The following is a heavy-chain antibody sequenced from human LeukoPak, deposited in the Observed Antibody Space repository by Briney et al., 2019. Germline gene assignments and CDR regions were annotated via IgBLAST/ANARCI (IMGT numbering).Heavy chain of an antibody. CDR2: FDPEDGET. CDR3: ATERIYRSRYTAFDY. Sequence: ASVKVSCKVSGYTLTELSMHWVRQDPGKGLEWMGGFDPEDGETIYAQKFQGRVTMTEDTSTDTAYMELSSLRSEDTAVYYCATERIYRSRYTAFDYWGQGTLVTVSS. J-gene: IGHJ4*02. D-gene: IGHD1-14*01. V-gene: IGHV1-24*01. CDR1: GYTLTELS.